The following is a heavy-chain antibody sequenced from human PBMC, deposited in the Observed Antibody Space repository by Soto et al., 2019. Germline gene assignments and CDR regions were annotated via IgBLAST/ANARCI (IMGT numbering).Heavy chain of an antibody. CDR2: ISYDGSNK. CDR1: GFTFSSYA. Sequence: GGSLRLSCAASGFTFSSYAMHWVRQAPGKGLEWVAVISYDGSNKYYADSVKGRFTISRDNSKNTLYLQMDSLRAEDTAVYYCARDLIAAAGSLPGADWFDPWGQGTLVTVSS. J-gene: IGHJ5*02. CDR3: ARDLIAAAGSLPGADWFDP. D-gene: IGHD6-13*01. V-gene: IGHV3-30-3*01.